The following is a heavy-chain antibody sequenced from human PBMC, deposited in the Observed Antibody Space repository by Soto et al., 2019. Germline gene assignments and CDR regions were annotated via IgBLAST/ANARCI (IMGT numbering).Heavy chain of an antibody. V-gene: IGHV3-30-3*01. J-gene: IGHJ4*02. Sequence: GGSLRLSCAASGFTFSSYAMHWVRQAPGKGLEWVAVISYDGSNKYYADSVKGRFTISRDNSKNTLYLQMNSLRAEDTAVYYCAKDSSIALRLSDYWGQGTLVTVSS. CDR1: GFTFSSYA. D-gene: IGHD6-6*01. CDR2: ISYDGSNK. CDR3: AKDSSIALRLSDY.